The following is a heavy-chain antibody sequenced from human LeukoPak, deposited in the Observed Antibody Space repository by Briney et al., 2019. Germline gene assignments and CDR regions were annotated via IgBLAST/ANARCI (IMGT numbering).Heavy chain of an antibody. D-gene: IGHD3-3*01. CDR1: GFTFTSSA. Sequence: ASVKVSCKASGFTFTSSAVQWVRQARGQRLEWIGWIVVGSGNTNYAQKFQERVTITRDMSTSTAYMELSSLRSEDTAVYYCAADQRYDFWSGYCAYFDYWGQGTLVTVSS. J-gene: IGHJ4*02. V-gene: IGHV1-58*01. CDR3: AADQRYDFWSGYCAYFDY. CDR2: IVVGSGNT.